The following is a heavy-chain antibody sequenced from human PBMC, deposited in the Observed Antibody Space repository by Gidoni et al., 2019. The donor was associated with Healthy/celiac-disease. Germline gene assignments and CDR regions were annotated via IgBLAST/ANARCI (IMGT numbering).Heavy chain of an antibody. V-gene: IGHV3-7*01. CDR1: GFTFSSYW. Sequence: EVQLVESGGGLVQPGGSLRLSCAASGFTFSSYWMSWVRQAPGKGLEWVANIKQDGSEKYYVDSVKGRFTISRDNAKNSLYLQMNSLRAEDTAVYYCARDQPAHDHDSSGYLSEYAFDIWGQGTMVTVSS. CDR2: IKQDGSEK. D-gene: IGHD3-22*01. J-gene: IGHJ3*02. CDR3: ARDQPAHDHDSSGYLSEYAFDI.